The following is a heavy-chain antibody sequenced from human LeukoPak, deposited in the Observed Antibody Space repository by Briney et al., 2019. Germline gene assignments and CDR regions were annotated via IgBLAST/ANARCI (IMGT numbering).Heavy chain of an antibody. J-gene: IGHJ4*02. CDR1: GFTFSDSW. CDR2: ISSDGSST. CDR3: ATDYWGSINY. Sequence: SGGSLRLSCVGSGFTFSDSWMHWVRQAPGKGLVWVSRISSDGSSTSYADSVKGRFTISRDNAKNTLYLQMNSLRVEDTAVYYCATDYWGSINYWGQGSLVTVSS. D-gene: IGHD7-27*01. V-gene: IGHV3-74*01.